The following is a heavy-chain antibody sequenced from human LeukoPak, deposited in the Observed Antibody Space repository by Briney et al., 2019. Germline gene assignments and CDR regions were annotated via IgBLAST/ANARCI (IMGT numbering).Heavy chain of an antibody. V-gene: IGHV4-34*01. Sequence: SETLSLTCAVFGGSFSDYYWSWIRQPPGKGLEWIGEINHSGITNYNPSLKSRVTISADTSKNQFSLKMSSVTAADTSVYYCASDTVAGTGWGQGTLVTVSS. D-gene: IGHD6-19*01. J-gene: IGHJ4*02. CDR1: GGSFSDYY. CDR2: INHSGIT. CDR3: ASDTVAGTG.